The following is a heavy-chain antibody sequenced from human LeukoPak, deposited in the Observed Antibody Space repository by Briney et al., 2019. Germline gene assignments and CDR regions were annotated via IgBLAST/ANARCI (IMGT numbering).Heavy chain of an antibody. Sequence: KSSETLSLTCNVSGDSISSDYWSWIRQPPGKGLEWIGHIYYSGSTNYNPSLKSRVTILVDASKNHFSLKVSSVTAADTAVYYCARDKNPYYGSGSHYAYFDYWGQGTLVTVSS. D-gene: IGHD3-10*01. J-gene: IGHJ4*02. CDR2: IYYSGST. CDR1: GDSISSDY. CDR3: ARDKNPYYGSGSHYAYFDY. V-gene: IGHV4-59*01.